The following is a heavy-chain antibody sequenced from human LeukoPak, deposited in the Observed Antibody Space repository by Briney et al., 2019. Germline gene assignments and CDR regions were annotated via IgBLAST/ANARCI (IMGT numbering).Heavy chain of an antibody. CDR2: IYYSGST. J-gene: IGHJ5*02. Sequence: PSETLSLTCTVSGGSISSGGYYWSWIRQHPGKGLEWIGYIYYSGSTYYNPSLKSRVTISVDTSKNQFSLKLSSVTAADTAVYYCARGPLNEPYNWFDPWGQGTLVTVSS. D-gene: IGHD1-1*01. CDR1: GGSISSGGYY. V-gene: IGHV4-31*03. CDR3: ARGPLNEPYNWFDP.